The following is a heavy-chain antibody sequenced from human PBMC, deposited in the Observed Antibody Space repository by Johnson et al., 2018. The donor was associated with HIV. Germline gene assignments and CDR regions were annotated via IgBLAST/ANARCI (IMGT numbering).Heavy chain of an antibody. V-gene: IGHV3-NL1*01. CDR1: GFSFSTYD. J-gene: IGHJ3*02. D-gene: IGHD2-21*01. CDR3: AKEGYCGGDCYSNAFDI. Sequence: QMQLVESGGGVVQPGGSLRLSCAASGFSFSTYDMHWVRQAPGKGLEWVSCISGSGGRTYYAESVKGRFTISRDNSKNTLYLQMNSLRAEDTAVYYCAKEGYCGGDCYSNAFDIWGQGTMVTVSS. CDR2: ISGSGGRT.